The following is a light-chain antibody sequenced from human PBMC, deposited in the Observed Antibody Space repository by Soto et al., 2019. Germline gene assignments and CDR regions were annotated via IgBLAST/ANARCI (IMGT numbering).Light chain of an antibody. Sequence: QSALTQPPSASGSPGQSVTISCTGTSSDVGYYNYVSWYQHHPGKAPKLMIFEVSKRPSGVPDRFSGSKSGNTASLTVSGLQAEDEADYYCSSYAGSKNVVFGPGTKVTVL. CDR3: SSYAGSKNVV. V-gene: IGLV2-8*01. J-gene: IGLJ1*01. CDR2: EVS. CDR1: SSDVGYYNY.